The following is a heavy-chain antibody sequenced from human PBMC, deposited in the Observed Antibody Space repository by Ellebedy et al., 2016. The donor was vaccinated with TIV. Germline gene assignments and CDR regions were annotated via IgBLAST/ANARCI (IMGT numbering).Heavy chain of an antibody. CDR1: GGTFSSYA. CDR3: AGGGVYCDSSSCPLYHYYGMDV. CDR2: YIPIFDKA. V-gene: IGHV1-69*13. J-gene: IGHJ6*02. D-gene: IGHD2-2*01. Sequence: SVKVSXXASGGTFSSYAISWVRQAPGQGLEWMGGYIPIFDKANYAQKFQGRLTITADESTTSVYMELSSLRFDDTAVYYCAGGGVYCDSSSCPLYHYYGMDVWGQGTTVTVSS.